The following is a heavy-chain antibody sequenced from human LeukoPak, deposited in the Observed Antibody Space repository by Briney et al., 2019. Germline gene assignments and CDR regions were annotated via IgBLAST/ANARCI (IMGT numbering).Heavy chain of an antibody. CDR3: ARGPFGTDAFDI. CDR1: GYTFTNYG. D-gene: IGHD3-10*01. V-gene: IGHV1-18*01. J-gene: IGHJ3*02. CDR2: ISTYNGNT. Sequence: ASVKVSCKASGYTFTNYGISWVRQAPGQGLEWMGWISTYNGNTYHAQKLQGRVTMTTDTSTTTAYMELRSLRSDDTAVYYCARGPFGTDAFDIWGQGTMVTVSS.